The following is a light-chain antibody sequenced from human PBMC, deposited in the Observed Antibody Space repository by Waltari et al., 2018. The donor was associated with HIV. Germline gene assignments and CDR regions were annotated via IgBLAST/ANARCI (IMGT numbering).Light chain of an antibody. V-gene: IGLV1-44*01. J-gene: IGLJ3*02. Sequence: QSVLTQPPSVSGTPGQNVTISCSGSSSNIGSNIVNWYQQLPGAAPKLLIYTNDQAPSGVPDRFSGSKSGTSASLAISGLQSADEADYYCAAWDDSLNGMFGGGTKLTVL. CDR2: TND. CDR3: AAWDDSLNGM. CDR1: SSNIGSNI.